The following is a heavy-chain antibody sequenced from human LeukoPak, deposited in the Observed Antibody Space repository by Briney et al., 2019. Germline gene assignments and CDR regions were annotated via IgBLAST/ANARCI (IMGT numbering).Heavy chain of an antibody. D-gene: IGHD3-22*01. CDR3: ARARWYYYDSSGEPSYYFDY. Sequence: PGGSLRLSCAASGFTVSSNYMSWVRQAPGKGLEWVSVIYSGGSTYYADSVKGRFTISRDNSKNTLYLQMNSLRAEDTAVYYRARARWYYYDSSGEPSYYFDYWGQGTLVTVSS. CDR1: GFTVSSNY. V-gene: IGHV3-66*01. J-gene: IGHJ4*02. CDR2: IYSGGST.